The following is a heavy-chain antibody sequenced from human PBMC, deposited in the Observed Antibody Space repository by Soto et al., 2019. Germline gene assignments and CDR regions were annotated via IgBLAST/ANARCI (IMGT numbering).Heavy chain of an antibody. V-gene: IGHV4-31*03. CDR1: GGSISSGGYY. CDR2: IYYSGST. D-gene: IGHD2-2*01. CDR3: ASDSRGVVVPAAKTTLGVPSYYYGMDV. J-gene: IGHJ6*02. Sequence: SETLSLTCTVSGGSISSGGYYWSWIRQHPGKGLEWIGYIYYSGSTYYNPSLKSRVTISVDTSKNQFSLKLSSVTAADTAVYYCASDSRGVVVPAAKTTLGVPSYYYGMDVWGQGTTATVSS.